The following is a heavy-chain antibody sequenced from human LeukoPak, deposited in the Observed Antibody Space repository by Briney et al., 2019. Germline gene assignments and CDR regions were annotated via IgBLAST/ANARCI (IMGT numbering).Heavy chain of an antibody. CDR1: GFTFSSHW. D-gene: IGHD3-3*01. V-gene: IGHV3-7*01. J-gene: IGHJ4*02. CDR3: ARDKYYDFWSGYGEANDY. Sequence: PGGSLRLSCAASGFTFSSHWMSWVRQAPGKGLEWVANIKQDGSEKYYVDSVKGRFTISRDNAKNSLYLQMNSLRAEDTAVYYCARDKYYDFWSGYGEANDYWGQGTLVTVSS. CDR2: IKQDGSEK.